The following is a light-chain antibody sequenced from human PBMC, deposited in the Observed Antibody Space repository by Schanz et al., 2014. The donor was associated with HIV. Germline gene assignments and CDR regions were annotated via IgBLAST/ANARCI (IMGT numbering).Light chain of an antibody. V-gene: IGLV2-14*03. CDR3: SSYVPGGTYV. Sequence: QSALTQPASVSGSPGQSVTISCSGSSNDVGTYDFVSWYQQHPGKAPILIIYDVTNRPSGISDRFSGSKSGNTASLTVSGLQAEDEADYYCSSYVPGGTYVFGTGTKVTVL. CDR1: SNDVGTYDF. CDR2: DVT. J-gene: IGLJ1*01.